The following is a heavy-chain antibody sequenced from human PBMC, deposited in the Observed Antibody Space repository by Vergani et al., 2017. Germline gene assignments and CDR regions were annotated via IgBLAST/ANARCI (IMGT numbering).Heavy chain of an antibody. CDR1: GFTFSSYA. D-gene: IGHD3-3*01. J-gene: IGHJ4*02. CDR2: IIGSGSSA. V-gene: IGHV3-23*01. Sequence: EVQLLESGGGLEKPGGSLRLSCAASGFTFSSYAMSWVRQAPGKGLEWVSTIIGSGSSAYYADSLKGQFQISRDNSKNTLYLQMNSLRAEDTAVYYCARARESGYDFRGGYIPLDYWGQGTLVTVSS. CDR3: ARARESGYDFRGGYIPLDY.